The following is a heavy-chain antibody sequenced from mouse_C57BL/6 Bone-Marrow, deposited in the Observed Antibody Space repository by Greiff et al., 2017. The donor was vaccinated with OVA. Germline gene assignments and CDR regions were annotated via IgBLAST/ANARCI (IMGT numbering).Heavy chain of an antibody. V-gene: IGHV1-53*01. CDR2: INPSNGGT. J-gene: IGHJ4*01. Sequence: QVQLQQPGTELVKPGASVKLSCKASGYTFTSYWMHWVKQRPGQGLEWIGNINPSNGGTNYNEKFKSKATLTVDKYTSTAYMQISSLTSEDSAVYCCTITKVGVYYAMDYWGQGTSVTVSS. CDR1: GYTFTSYW. CDR3: TITKVGVYYAMDY.